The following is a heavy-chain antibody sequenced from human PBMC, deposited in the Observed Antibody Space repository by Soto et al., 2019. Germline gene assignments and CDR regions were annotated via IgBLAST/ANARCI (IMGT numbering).Heavy chain of an antibody. Sequence: QVQLVQSGAEVKKPGSSVKVSCKASGGTFSSYAISWVRQAPGQGLEWMGGVIPIFGTANYAQKIQGSVTITAHESTITAYKELSNLRSEDTAVYYCASGQGVAARGSPYYYYGMDVWGQGTTVTVSS. V-gene: IGHV1-69*12. J-gene: IGHJ6*02. CDR1: GGTFSSYA. D-gene: IGHD2-15*01. CDR2: VIPIFGTA. CDR3: ASGQGVAARGSPYYYYGMDV.